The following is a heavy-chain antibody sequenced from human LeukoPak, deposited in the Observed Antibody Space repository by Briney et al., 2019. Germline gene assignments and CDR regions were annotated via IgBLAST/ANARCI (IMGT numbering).Heavy chain of an antibody. CDR3: ARGQKQWLAFYYYYYYMDV. V-gene: IGHV4-34*01. J-gene: IGHJ6*03. Sequence: SETLSLTCAVYGGSFSGYYWSWIRQPPGKGLEWIGEINHSGSTNYNPSLKSRVTISVDTSKNQFSLKLSSVTAADTAVYYCARGQKQWLAFYYYYYYMDVWGKGTTVTVSS. CDR1: GGSFSGYY. D-gene: IGHD6-19*01. CDR2: INHSGST.